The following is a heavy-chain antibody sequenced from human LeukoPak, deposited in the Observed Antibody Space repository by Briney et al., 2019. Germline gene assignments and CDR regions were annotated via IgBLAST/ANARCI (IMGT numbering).Heavy chain of an antibody. D-gene: IGHD3/OR15-3a*01. Sequence: GGSLRLSCAASGFTFSSYGMHWVRQAPGKGLEWVAVISYDGSNKYYADSVKGRFTISRDNSKNTLYLQMNSLRAEDTAVYYCARVDWGYDFDYWGQGTLVTVSS. V-gene: IGHV3-30*03. CDR1: GFTFSSYG. CDR2: ISYDGSNK. CDR3: ARVDWGYDFDY. J-gene: IGHJ4*02.